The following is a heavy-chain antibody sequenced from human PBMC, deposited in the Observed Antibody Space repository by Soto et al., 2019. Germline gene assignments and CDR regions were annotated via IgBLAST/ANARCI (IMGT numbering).Heavy chain of an antibody. Sequence: GGSLRLSCAASGFTFSSYAMSWVRQAPGKGLEWVSAISGSGLTTYYEDSVKGRFTISRDNSKNTLFLQMNSPRVEDTAVYYCARHTYDSRAPYTPPHALYFGMDVWGQGTTVTVSS. V-gene: IGHV3-23*01. CDR3: ARHTYDSRAPYTPPHALYFGMDV. CDR2: ISGSGLTT. CDR1: GFTFSSYA. J-gene: IGHJ6*02. D-gene: IGHD3-22*01.